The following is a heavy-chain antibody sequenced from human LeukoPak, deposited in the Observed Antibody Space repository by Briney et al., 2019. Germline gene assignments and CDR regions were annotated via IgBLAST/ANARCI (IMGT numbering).Heavy chain of an antibody. CDR3: ARVSGVGDFWSGYFDY. Sequence: TGGSLRLSCAASGFTFSSYSMNWVRQAPGKGLEWVSSISSSSSYIYYADSVKGRFTISRDNAKNSLYLQMNSLRAEDTAVYYCARVSGVGDFWSGYFDYWGQGTLVTVSS. V-gene: IGHV3-21*01. J-gene: IGHJ4*02. CDR1: GFTFSSYS. CDR2: ISSSSSYI. D-gene: IGHD3-3*01.